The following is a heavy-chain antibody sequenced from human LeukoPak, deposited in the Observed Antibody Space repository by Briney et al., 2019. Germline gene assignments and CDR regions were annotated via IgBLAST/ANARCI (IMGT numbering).Heavy chain of an antibody. Sequence: SGGSLRLSCAASGFPFSSFGMSWVRQAPGKGLEWVSTISGSGGVIDYADSVKGRFTFSRDSSRNMVYLQMNSLRAEDTAVYYCAKDLPDYGDYIEGYWGQGTLVTVSS. CDR3: AKDLPDYGDYIEGY. J-gene: IGHJ4*02. D-gene: IGHD4-17*01. CDR2: ISGSGGVI. CDR1: GFPFSSFG. V-gene: IGHV3-23*01.